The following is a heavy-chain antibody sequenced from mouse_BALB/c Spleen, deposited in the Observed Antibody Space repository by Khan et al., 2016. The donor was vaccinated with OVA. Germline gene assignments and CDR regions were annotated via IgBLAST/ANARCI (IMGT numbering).Heavy chain of an antibody. V-gene: IGHV1S136*01. CDR2: INPYNDGT. D-gene: IGHD2-2*01. CDR3: ERYSGYRYWFAC. CDR1: GYTFTTYI. Sequence: VQLQQSGPELVKPGASVKMSCKTSGYTFTTYIMHWVKQKPGQRLEWIGHINPYNDGTKYTEKFTGKATLTSDKSSNTAYIDLSSLTSEDSAVSYGERYSGYRYWFACWGQGTLVTVSA. J-gene: IGHJ3*01.